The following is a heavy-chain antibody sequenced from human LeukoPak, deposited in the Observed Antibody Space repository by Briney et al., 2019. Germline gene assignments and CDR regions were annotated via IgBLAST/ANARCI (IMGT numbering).Heavy chain of an antibody. D-gene: IGHD4-23*01. CDR1: GFTFRNSA. J-gene: IGHJ4*02. CDR3: AKDQDFSETTVDSDY. Sequence: GGSLRLSCSTSGFTFRNSAMSWLRQAPGKGLEWVSTISGGGGSTYYTDSVKGRFTISRDNSKNTLYLQMTSLRAEDTATYYCAKDQDFSETTVDSDYWGQGTLVTVSS. V-gene: IGHV3-23*01. CDR2: ISGGGGST.